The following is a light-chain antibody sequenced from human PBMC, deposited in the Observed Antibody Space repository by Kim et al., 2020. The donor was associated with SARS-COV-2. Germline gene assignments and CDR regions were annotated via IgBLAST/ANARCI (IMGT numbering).Light chain of an antibody. CDR2: YDS. J-gene: IGLJ2*01. CDR1: NIGSKR. CDR3: QVWDSSSDHVV. Sequence: APGKTGRSTRGGNNIGSKRVHWYQQKPGQAPVLVIYYDSDRPSGIPERFSGSNSGNTATLTISRVEAGDEADYYCQVWDSSSDHVVFGGGTQLTVL. V-gene: IGLV3-21*04.